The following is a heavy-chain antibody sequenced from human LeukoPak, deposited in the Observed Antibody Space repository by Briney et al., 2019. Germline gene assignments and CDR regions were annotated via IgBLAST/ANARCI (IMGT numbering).Heavy chain of an antibody. J-gene: IGHJ4*02. V-gene: IGHV3-23*01. CDR1: GFTFRSYD. D-gene: IGHD3-22*01. CDR3: AKDGGGYYTWAFDY. CDR2: ISGSGGRT. Sequence: GGSLRLSCAASGFTFRSYDMSWVRQAPGKGLEWVSGISGSGGRTYYADSVKGRFTISRDNSKNTLYLQMNSLRAEDTAIYYCAKDGGGYYTWAFDYWGQGTLVTVSS.